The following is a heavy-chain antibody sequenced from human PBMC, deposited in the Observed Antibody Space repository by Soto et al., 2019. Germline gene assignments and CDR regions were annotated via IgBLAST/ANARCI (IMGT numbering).Heavy chain of an antibody. CDR2: IYPGDSDT. J-gene: IGHJ4*02. V-gene: IGHV5-51*01. D-gene: IGHD2-2*01. CDR3: AREDCSSTSCYFDY. CDR1: GYSFTSYW. Sequence: GESLKISCKGSGYSFTSYWIGWVRQMPGKGLVWMGIIYPGDSDTRYSPSFQGQVTISADKSISTAYLQWSSSVTAADTAVYYCAREDCSSTSCYFDYWGQGTLVTVSS.